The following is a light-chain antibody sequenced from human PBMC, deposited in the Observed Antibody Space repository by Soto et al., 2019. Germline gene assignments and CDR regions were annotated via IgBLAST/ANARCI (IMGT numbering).Light chain of an antibody. CDR2: AAS. Sequence: DIRMTQSPSSLSASVGDRVTITCRASQSISSDLNWYQHKPGKAPKHLIYAASSLQSGVPSRFSGSGSGTDFTLTISSLQPEDFAIYCCQQSFSTPLPFGQGTKLEIK. J-gene: IGKJ2*01. V-gene: IGKV1-39*01. CDR1: QSISSD. CDR3: QQSFSTPLP.